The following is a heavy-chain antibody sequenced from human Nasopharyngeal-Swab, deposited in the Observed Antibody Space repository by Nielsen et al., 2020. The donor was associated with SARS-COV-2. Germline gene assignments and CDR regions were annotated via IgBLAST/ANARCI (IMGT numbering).Heavy chain of an antibody. CDR2: VSHSGTA. V-gene: IGHV4-34*01. CDR1: GASFTGIF. D-gene: IGHD1-1*01. CDR3: ARGGQDNALDV. J-gene: IGHJ6*02. Sequence: SETLSLTCTYKGASFTGIFWNWVRQPPGKGLEWIGEVSHSGTATYNPSLTGRVTISLDTAWSKFSLRLSSLSDVDTAVYFCARGGQDNALDVWDQGTKVAVSS.